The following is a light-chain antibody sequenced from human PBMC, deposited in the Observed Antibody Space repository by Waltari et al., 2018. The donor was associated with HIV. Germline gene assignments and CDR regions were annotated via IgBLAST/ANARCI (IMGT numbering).Light chain of an antibody. CDR3: SSTDSSGTVV. CDR2: KVK. J-gene: IGLJ2*01. V-gene: IGLV3-25*03. CDR1: VLPNQY. Sequence: SFELTQPPSLSVSPGQTARITCSGDVLPNQYVSWYRLKPGQAPINLIYKVKERPSGSPERISASTSGTTVTLTISGAQAEDEADYYCSSTDSSGTVVFGGGTRLTVL.